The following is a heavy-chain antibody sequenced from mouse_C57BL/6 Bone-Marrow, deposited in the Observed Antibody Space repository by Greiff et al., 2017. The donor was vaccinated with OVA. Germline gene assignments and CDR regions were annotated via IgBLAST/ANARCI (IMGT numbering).Heavy chain of an antibody. J-gene: IGHJ3*01. V-gene: IGHV2-2*01. D-gene: IGHD1-1*01. CDR3: ARKGDYYGSSYLFAY. CDR2: IWSGGST. Sequence: VKLVESGPGLVQPSQSLSITCTVSGFSLTSYGVHWVRQSPGKGLEWLGVIWSGGSTDYNAAFISRLSISKDNSKSQVFFKMNSLQADDTAIYYCARKGDYYGSSYLFAYWGQGTLVTVSA. CDR1: GFSLTSYG.